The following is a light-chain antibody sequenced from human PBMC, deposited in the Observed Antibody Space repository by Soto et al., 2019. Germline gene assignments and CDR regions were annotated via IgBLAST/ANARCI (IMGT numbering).Light chain of an antibody. Sequence: QPDLTQPASMSRSPGQSITISCPRTSRDVGGYNYVPWYQLHPGKAPNPMIYDVRNRPSGVFSRFSGSKSGNTASLTISGLQAEDEADYFCSSYPRSSTLYVFGSGTKVTV. J-gene: IGLJ1*01. CDR2: DVR. CDR1: SRDVGGYNY. CDR3: SSYPRSSTLYV. V-gene: IGLV2-14*01.